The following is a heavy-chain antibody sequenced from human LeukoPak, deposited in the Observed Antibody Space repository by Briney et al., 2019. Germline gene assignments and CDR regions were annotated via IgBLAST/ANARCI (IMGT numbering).Heavy chain of an antibody. Sequence: SETLSLTCAVYGESFSCYYWSWIRQPPGKGLEWIGEINHSGSTNYNPSLKSRVTISVNTSKNQFSLKLRSVTAAGTAVYYCARGVINVYWGQGTLVTVSS. V-gene: IGHV4-34*01. CDR2: INHSGST. J-gene: IGHJ4*02. D-gene: IGHD3-10*01. CDR3: ARGVINVY. CDR1: GESFSCYY.